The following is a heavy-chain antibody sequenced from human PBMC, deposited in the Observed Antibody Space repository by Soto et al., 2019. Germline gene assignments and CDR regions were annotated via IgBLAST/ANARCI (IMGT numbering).Heavy chain of an antibody. CDR2: INHSGST. CDR3: ERAAIYYDGRYYYYEYYFDY. D-gene: IGHD3-22*01. V-gene: IGHV4-34*01. J-gene: IGHJ4*02. Sequence: SETLSLTCAVYGGSFSGYYWSWIRQPPGKGLEWIGEINHSGSTNYNPSLKSRVTISVETSKNQFSLKLSRLRSEDTAAYSCERAAIYYDGRYYYYEYYFDYWGQGTLVTVSS. CDR1: GGSFSGYY.